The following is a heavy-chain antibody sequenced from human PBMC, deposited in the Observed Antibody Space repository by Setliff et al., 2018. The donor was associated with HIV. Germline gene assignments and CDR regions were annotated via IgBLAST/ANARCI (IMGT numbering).Heavy chain of an antibody. J-gene: IGHJ2*01. V-gene: IGHV3-33*01. D-gene: IGHD5-12*01. CDR2: IWYDGSNK. CDR1: GFTFSSYG. Sequence: PGGSLRLSCAASGFTFSSYGMHWVRQAPGKGLEWVALIWYDGSNKYYADSVKGRFTISRDNSKNTVYLQMTSLRAEDTAVYYCARDRDTTIWYFDLWGRGTLVTVSS. CDR3: ARDRDTTIWYFDL.